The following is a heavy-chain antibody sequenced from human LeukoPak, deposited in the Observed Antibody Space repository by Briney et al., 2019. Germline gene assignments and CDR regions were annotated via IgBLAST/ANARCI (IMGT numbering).Heavy chain of an antibody. CDR1: GYTFTRYY. J-gene: IGHJ4*02. CDR2: INPSDGST. D-gene: IGHD3-10*01. V-gene: IGHV1-46*01. Sequence: GASVKVSCKASGYTFTRYYIHWVRQAPGQGLEWMGIINPSDGSTRDAQKFQGRVTMTTDTSTSTVYMDLSSLRSEDTAVYYCARGSMVRGVPPNNLPDYWGQGTLVTVSS. CDR3: ARGSMVRGVPPNNLPDY.